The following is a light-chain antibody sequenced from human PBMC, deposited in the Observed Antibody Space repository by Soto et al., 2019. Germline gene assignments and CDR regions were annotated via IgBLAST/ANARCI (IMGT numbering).Light chain of an antibody. J-gene: IGKJ4*01. Sequence: VLTQSPGTLSMSPGERATLSCRASQSVGRDYLAWFQQKPGQAPRLLIYDASTRATGIPDRFSGSGSGTDFNLTFSRLEPEDFAVYFCHQYATSPLTFGGGTKVDI. V-gene: IGKV3-20*01. CDR3: HQYATSPLT. CDR1: QSVGRDY. CDR2: DAS.